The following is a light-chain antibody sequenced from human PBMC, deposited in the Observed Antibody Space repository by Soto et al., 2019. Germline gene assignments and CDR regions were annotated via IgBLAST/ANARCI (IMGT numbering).Light chain of an antibody. V-gene: IGLV2-14*01. J-gene: IGLJ1*01. CDR1: SSDVGGYND. CDR3: SSYTSSSTLYV. CDR2: EVS. Sequence: LTQPASGSRSPGLSISISCTVTSSDVGGYNDVSWYQQHPCKAPKLMIYEVSNRPSGVSNRFSGSKSGNTASLTISGLQAEDEADYYCSSYTSSSTLYVFGTGTKVTVL.